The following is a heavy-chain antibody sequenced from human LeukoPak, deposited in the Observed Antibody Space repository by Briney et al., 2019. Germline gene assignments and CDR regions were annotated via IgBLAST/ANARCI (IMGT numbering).Heavy chain of an antibody. V-gene: IGHV3-30*18. D-gene: IGHD3-22*01. CDR3: AKDLGDSSGLIDYYFGY. J-gene: IGHJ4*02. CDR1: GFTFSSYG. Sequence: SGGSLRLSCAASGFTFSSYGMHWVRQAPGKGLEWVAVISYDGSNKYYADSVKGRFTISRDNSKNTLYLQMNSPRAEDTAVYYCAKDLGDSSGLIDYYFGYWGQGTLVTVSS. CDR2: ISYDGSNK.